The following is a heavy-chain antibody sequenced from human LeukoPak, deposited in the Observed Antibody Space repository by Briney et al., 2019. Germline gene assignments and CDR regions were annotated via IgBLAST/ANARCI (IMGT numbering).Heavy chain of an antibody. J-gene: IGHJ4*02. CDR3: AREFPQGAIFDY. V-gene: IGHV6-1*01. CDR2: TYYRSKWYN. D-gene: IGHD2-21*01. Sequence: SEALSLTCAISRDSVSSNSAAWTWIRQSPSRGLEWLGWTYYRSKWYNDYVVSVTSPITINPDTSKNQFSLQLNSVTPEDTAVYYCAREFPQGAIFDYWGQGTLVTVSS. CDR1: RDSVSSNSAA.